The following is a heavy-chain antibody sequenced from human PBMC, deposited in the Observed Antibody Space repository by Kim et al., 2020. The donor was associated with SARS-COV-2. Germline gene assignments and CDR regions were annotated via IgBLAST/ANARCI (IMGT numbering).Heavy chain of an antibody. V-gene: IGHV3-23*01. Sequence: VKGRFTISRDNSKNTLYLQMNSLRAEDTAVYYCANAYCGGDCYPAPFDYWGQGTLVTVSS. D-gene: IGHD2-21*02. J-gene: IGHJ4*02. CDR3: ANAYCGGDCYPAPFDY.